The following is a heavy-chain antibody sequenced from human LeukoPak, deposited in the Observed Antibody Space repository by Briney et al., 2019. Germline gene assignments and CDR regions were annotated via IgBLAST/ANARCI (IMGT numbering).Heavy chain of an antibody. D-gene: IGHD6-19*01. Sequence: PGGSLRLSCAASGFIFSNYGMHWVRQAPGKGLEWVAVIWYDGSNKYYADSVKGRFTISRDNSKNTLYLQMNSLRAEDTAVSYCARDTSSGWYLTHWGQGTLVTVSP. CDR2: IWYDGSNK. V-gene: IGHV3-33*01. CDR3: ARDTSSGWYLTH. J-gene: IGHJ4*02. CDR1: GFIFSNYG.